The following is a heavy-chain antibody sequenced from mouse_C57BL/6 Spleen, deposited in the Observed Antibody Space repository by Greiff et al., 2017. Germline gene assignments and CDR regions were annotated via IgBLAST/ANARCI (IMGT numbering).Heavy chain of an antibody. Sequence: VQLQQSGPGLVQPSQSLSLTCTVSGFSLTSYGVHWVRQSPGKGLEWLGVIWSGGSTDYNAAFISRLSISKDNSKSQVFFKMNSLQADDTAIYYCARGDGYSSWFAYWGQGTLVTVSA. CDR1: GFSLTSYG. J-gene: IGHJ3*01. CDR2: IWSGGST. V-gene: IGHV2-2*01. CDR3: ARGDGYSSWFAY. D-gene: IGHD2-3*01.